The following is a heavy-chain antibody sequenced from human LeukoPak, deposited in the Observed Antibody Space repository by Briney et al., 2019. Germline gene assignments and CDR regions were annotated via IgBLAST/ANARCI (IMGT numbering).Heavy chain of an antibody. D-gene: IGHD2-2*01. V-gene: IGHV4-34*01. Sequence: SETLSLTCAVYGGSFSGYYWSWIRQPPGKGLEWIGEINHSGSTNYNPSLKSRATISVDTSKNQFSLKLSSVTAADTAVYYCARGLGYCSSTSCYAAPNWGQGTLVTVSS. CDR2: INHSGST. CDR3: ARGLGYCSSTSCYAAPN. J-gene: IGHJ4*02. CDR1: GGSFSGYY.